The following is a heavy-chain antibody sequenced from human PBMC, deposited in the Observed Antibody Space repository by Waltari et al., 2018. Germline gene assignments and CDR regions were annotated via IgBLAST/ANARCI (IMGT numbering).Heavy chain of an antibody. CDR3: ARNSGNYSFFY. CDR1: GYSISSGYF. V-gene: IGHV4-38-2*01. J-gene: IGHJ4*02. CDR2: IHHSGRT. Sequence: QVQLQESGPGLVKPSETLSPTCAVSGYSISSGYFWVWIRQPPGKGLEWIGSIHHSGRTYYNPSLNSRVTISVDTSKNQFSLKLSSVTAADTAVYYCARNSGNYSFFYWGQGTLVTVSS. D-gene: IGHD1-26*01.